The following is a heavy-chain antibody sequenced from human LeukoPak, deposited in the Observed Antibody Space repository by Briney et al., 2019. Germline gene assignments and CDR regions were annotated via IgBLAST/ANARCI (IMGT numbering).Heavy chain of an antibody. Sequence: SETLSLTCTVSGGSISSYYWSWIRQPPGKGLERIGYIYYSGSTNYNPSLKSRVTISVDTSKNQFSLKLSSVTAADTAVYYCARDYYAHDAFDIWGQGTMVTVSS. D-gene: IGHD3-22*01. V-gene: IGHV4-59*01. J-gene: IGHJ3*02. CDR1: GGSISSYY. CDR2: IYYSGST. CDR3: ARDYYAHDAFDI.